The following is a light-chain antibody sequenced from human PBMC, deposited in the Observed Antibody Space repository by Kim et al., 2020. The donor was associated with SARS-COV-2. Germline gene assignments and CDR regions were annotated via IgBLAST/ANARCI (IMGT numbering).Light chain of an antibody. J-gene: IGLJ3*02. V-gene: IGLV2-23*02. CDR1: SSDVGSYNV. CDR2: EVS. Sequence: GQSITISCTGTSSDVGSYNVVSWYQQHPGKAPKLMIYEVSKRPSGVSNRFSGSKSGNTASLTISGLQAEDEADYYCCSYAGSSTWVFGGGTQLTVL. CDR3: CSYAGSSTWV.